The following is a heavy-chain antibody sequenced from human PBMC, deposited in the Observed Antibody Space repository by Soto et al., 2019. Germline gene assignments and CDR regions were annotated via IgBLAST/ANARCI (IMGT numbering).Heavy chain of an antibody. CDR1: GFTFSDYY. Sequence: PGGSLRLSCAASGFTFSDYYMSSSSSYTNYADTVKGRFTISRENAKNSLYLQMNSLRAEDTAVYYCARDSVYYGDYELNYFDYWGQGT. J-gene: IGHJ4*02. CDR2: SSSSYT. D-gene: IGHD4-17*01. V-gene: IGHV3-11*05. CDR3: ARDSVYYGDYELNYFDY.